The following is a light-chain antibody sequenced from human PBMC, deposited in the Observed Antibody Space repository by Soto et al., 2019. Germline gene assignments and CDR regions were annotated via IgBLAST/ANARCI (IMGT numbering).Light chain of an antibody. V-gene: IGKV3-15*01. CDR1: KSVSRN. CDR2: GAS. Sequence: EIVMTQSPATLSVSPGERATLSCRASKSVSRNLAWYQQKPGQAPRLLIHGASTMATGIPARFSGSGSGTEFSLTISSLQSEDFAVYFCQQYNDCPPVTFGGGTKVEIK. CDR3: QQYNDCPPVT. J-gene: IGKJ4*01.